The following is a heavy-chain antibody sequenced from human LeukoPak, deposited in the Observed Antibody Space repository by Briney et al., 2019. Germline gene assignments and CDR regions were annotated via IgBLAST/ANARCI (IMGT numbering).Heavy chain of an antibody. CDR2: IYYSGYT. D-gene: IGHD2-8*01. V-gene: IGHV4-59*08. CDR1: GASISSYY. CDR3: ARRYYTNGVYYYDY. Sequence: SETLSLTCTVSGASISSYYWSWIRQPPGKGLGWIGYIYYSGYTNYNPSLKSRVTISVDTSKNQFSLKLSSVTAADTAVYYCARRYYTNGVYYYDYWGQGTLVTVSS. J-gene: IGHJ4*02.